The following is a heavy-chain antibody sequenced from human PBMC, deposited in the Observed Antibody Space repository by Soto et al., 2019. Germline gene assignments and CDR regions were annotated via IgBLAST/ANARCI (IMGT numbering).Heavy chain of an antibody. D-gene: IGHD5-18*01. CDR3: ATGGRGYSSAPRFYFEY. Sequence: QVQLVQSGAEVKKPGSSVKVSCQASGGFFSSNAISWVRQAPGQGLEWMGGILPIFHTTHYAQKFQGRVTITADESTSTAYRELSSLKSEDTALYYCATGGRGYSSAPRFYFEYWGQGTLVPVSS. CDR2: ILPIFHTT. CDR1: GGFFSSNA. J-gene: IGHJ4*02. V-gene: IGHV1-69*01.